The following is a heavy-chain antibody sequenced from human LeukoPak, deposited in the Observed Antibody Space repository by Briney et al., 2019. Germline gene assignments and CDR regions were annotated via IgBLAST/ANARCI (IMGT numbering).Heavy chain of an antibody. CDR3: ARPGVVVVPDAFDI. J-gene: IGHJ3*02. V-gene: IGHV4-59*05. CDR2: IYYSGST. CDR1: GGSISSYY. Sequence: PSETLSLTCTVSGGSISSYYWSWIRQPPGKGLEWIGSIYYSGSTYYNPSLKSRVTISVDTSKNQFSLKLSSVTAADTAVYYCARPGVVVVPDAFDIWGQGTMVTVSS. D-gene: IGHD3-22*01.